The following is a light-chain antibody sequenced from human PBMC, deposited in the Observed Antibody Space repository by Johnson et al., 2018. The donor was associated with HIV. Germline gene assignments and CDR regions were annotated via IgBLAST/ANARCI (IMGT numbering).Light chain of an antibody. J-gene: IGLJ1*01. CDR1: SSNIGNNY. V-gene: IGLV1-51*02. CDR2: END. CDR3: GTWDIALSGGGV. Sequence: QSVLTQPPSVSAAPGQKVTISCSGSSSNIGNNYVSWYQQLPGTAPKLLIYENDKRPSGIPDRFSGSKSGTSATLGITGLQTGDEADYYCGTWDIALSGGGVFGTGTRVTVL.